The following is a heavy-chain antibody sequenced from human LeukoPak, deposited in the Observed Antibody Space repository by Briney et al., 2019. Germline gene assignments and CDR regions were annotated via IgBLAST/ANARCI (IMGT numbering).Heavy chain of an antibody. D-gene: IGHD3-3*01. CDR2: IYSGGST. V-gene: IGHV3-66*01. CDR1: GFTVSSNY. Sequence: GGSLRLSCAASGFTVSSNYMSWVRQAPGKGLGWVSVIYSGGSTYYADSVKGRFTISRDNSKNTLYLQMNSLRAEDTAVYYCAKGKYYDFWSGYFDYWGQGTLVTVSS. CDR3: AKGKYYDFWSGYFDY. J-gene: IGHJ4*02.